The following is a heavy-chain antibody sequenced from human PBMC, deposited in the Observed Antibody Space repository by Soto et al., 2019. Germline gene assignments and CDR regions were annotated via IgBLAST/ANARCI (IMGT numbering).Heavy chain of an antibody. CDR3: ARDLASQYSSGWYYLDY. Sequence: HPGGSLRLSCAASGFTFSSYAMHRVRPAPGKGLEWVAVISYDGSNKYYADSVKGRFTISRDNSRNTLYLQMNSLRAEDTAVYYCARDLASQYSSGWYYLDYWGQGTLVTVSS. D-gene: IGHD6-19*01. J-gene: IGHJ4*02. CDR2: ISYDGSNK. CDR1: GFTFSSYA. V-gene: IGHV3-30-3*01.